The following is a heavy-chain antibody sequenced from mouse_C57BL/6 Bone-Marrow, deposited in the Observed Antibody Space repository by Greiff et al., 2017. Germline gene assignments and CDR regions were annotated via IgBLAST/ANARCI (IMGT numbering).Heavy chain of an antibody. D-gene: IGHD2-5*01. Sequence: EVQVVESGGDLVKPGGSLKLSCAASGFTFSSYGMSWVRQTPDKRLEWVATISSGGSYTYYPDSVKGRFTISIDNAKNTLYLQMSSLKSEDTAMYYCARHEDYYSNYDYYAMDYWGQGTSVTVSS. CDR3: ARHEDYYSNYDYYAMDY. J-gene: IGHJ4*01. CDR1: GFTFSSYG. V-gene: IGHV5-6*01. CDR2: ISSGGSYT.